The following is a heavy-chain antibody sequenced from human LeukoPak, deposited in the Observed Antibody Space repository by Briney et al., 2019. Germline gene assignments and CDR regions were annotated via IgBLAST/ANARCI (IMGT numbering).Heavy chain of an antibody. J-gene: IGHJ4*02. CDR3: ARAQVGATLGFDY. CDR2: IHHSGST. D-gene: IGHD1-26*01. Sequence: SETLSFTCSVSGYSISGGYYWGWIRQPPGKGLEWIGSIHHSGSTYYNPSLKSRVTISVDTSKNQFSLNLISVTAADTAMYYCARAQVGATLGFDYWGQGTLVTVSS. CDR1: GYSISGGYY. V-gene: IGHV4-38-2*02.